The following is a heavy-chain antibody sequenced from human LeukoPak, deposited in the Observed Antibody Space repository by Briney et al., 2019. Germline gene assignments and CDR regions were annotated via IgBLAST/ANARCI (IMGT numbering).Heavy chain of an antibody. J-gene: IGHJ6*03. V-gene: IGHV4-59*01. D-gene: IGHD5-18*01. Sequence: PSETLSLTCTVSGGSISSYYWSWIRQPPGKGLEWIGYIYYSGSTNYNPSLKSRVTISVDTSKNQFSLKLSSVTAADTAVYYCARGSRGYSYGRYYYYYYMDVWGKGTTVTISS. CDR1: GGSISSYY. CDR2: IYYSGST. CDR3: ARGSRGYSYGRYYYYYYMDV.